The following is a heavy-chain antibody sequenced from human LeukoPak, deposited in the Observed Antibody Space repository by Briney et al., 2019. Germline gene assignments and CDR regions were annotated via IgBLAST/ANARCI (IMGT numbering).Heavy chain of an antibody. Sequence: PGGSLRLSCAASGFTFSSYGMHWVRQAPGKGLEWVAVISYDGSNKYYADSVKGRFTISRDNSKNTLYLQMNSLRAEDTAVYYCAKGEVTTYCFDYWGQGTLVTVSS. CDR1: GFTFSSYG. D-gene: IGHD4-4*01. V-gene: IGHV3-30*18. CDR2: ISYDGSNK. CDR3: AKGEVTTYCFDY. J-gene: IGHJ4*02.